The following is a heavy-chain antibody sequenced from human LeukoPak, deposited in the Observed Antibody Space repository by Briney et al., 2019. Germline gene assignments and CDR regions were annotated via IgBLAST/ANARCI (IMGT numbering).Heavy chain of an antibody. CDR3: VRDQGYDGRGNYYPYHFDC. D-gene: IGHD3-22*01. V-gene: IGHV3-9*01. CDR1: GFTFDDYA. J-gene: IGHJ4*02. CDR2: ISWNSGSI. Sequence: GRSLRLSCAASGFTFDDYAMHWVRQAPGKGLEWVSGISWNSGSIGYADSVKGRFTISRDNAKNSLYLQMSSLTAEDTALYYCVRDQGYDGRGNYYPYHFDCWGQGTLVTVSS.